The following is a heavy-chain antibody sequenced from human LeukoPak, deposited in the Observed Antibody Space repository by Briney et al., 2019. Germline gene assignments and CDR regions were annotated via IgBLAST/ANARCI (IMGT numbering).Heavy chain of an antibody. D-gene: IGHD3-3*01. CDR1: GFTFSSYG. Sequence: GGSLRLSCAASGFTFSSYGMHWVRQAPGKGLEWVAVIWYDGTNKYYADSVKGRFTISRDNSKNTLYLQMNSLRAEDTAVYYCAKDIRDYYDFWSGYYPLYYFDYWGQGTLVTVSS. CDR3: AKDIRDYYDFWSGYYPLYYFDY. J-gene: IGHJ4*02. V-gene: IGHV3-33*06. CDR2: IWYDGTNK.